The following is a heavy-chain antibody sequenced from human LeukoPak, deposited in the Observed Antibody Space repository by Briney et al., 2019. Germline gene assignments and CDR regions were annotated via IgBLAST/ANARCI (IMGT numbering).Heavy chain of an antibody. CDR3: ARVDYGDNYGMDV. J-gene: IGHJ6*04. D-gene: IGHD4-17*01. Sequence: PGGSLRLSCAASGFTFSSYEMNWVRQAPGKGLEWVSYISSSGSTIYYADPVKGRFTISRDNAKNSLYLQMNSLRAEDTAVYYCARVDYGDNYGMDVWGKGTTVTVSS. CDR1: GFTFSSYE. V-gene: IGHV3-48*03. CDR2: ISSSGSTI.